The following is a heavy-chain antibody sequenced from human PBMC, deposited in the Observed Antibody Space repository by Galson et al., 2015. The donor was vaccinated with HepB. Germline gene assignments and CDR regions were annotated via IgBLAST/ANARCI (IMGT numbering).Heavy chain of an antibody. D-gene: IGHD3-22*01. Sequence: ETLSLTCTVSGSSVSRGSHYWSWIRQPPGKGLEWIGYIYYTGSTNYNPSLKSRVTISADTSKNQFSLKLSSVTAADTAVYYCANYYDSSGYFPGALDIWGQGTMVTVSS. CDR3: ANYYDSSGYFPGALDI. CDR2: IYYTGST. CDR1: GSSVSRGSHY. V-gene: IGHV4-61*01. J-gene: IGHJ3*02.